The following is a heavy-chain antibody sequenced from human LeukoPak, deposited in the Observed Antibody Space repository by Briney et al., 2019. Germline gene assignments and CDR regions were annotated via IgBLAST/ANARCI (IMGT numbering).Heavy chain of an antibody. CDR1: GFPFDRYW. Sequence: GGSLRLSCVAPGFPFDRYWMSWVRQAPGKGLEWVANINHDGSEKNFVDSVKGRFTISRDNAEKSLFLQMNSLSADDTAVYFCARQPIYEAYFDFWGQGTLVTVSS. D-gene: IGHD3-16*01. CDR2: INHDGSEK. J-gene: IGHJ4*02. CDR3: ARQPIYEAYFDF. V-gene: IGHV3-7*01.